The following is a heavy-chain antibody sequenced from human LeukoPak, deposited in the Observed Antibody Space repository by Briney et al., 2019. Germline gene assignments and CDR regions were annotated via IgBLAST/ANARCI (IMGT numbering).Heavy chain of an antibody. CDR1: GFTFSSYG. J-gene: IGHJ4*02. V-gene: IGHV3-30*03. Sequence: GGSLRLSCAASGFTFSSYGMHWVRQAPGKGLEWVAVISYDGSNKYYADSVKGRFTISRDNSKNTLYLQMNSLRAEDTAVYYCARGGPIAAAGHFDYWGQGTLVTVSS. CDR3: ARGGPIAAAGHFDY. D-gene: IGHD6-13*01. CDR2: ISYDGSNK.